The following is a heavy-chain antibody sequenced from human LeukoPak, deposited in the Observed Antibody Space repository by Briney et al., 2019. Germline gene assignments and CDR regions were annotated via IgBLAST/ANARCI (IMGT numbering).Heavy chain of an antibody. Sequence: GGSLRLSCAASGFTFSDYSMTWIRQAPGKGLEWVSYISSRGNTMYYADSVKDRFAISRDNAKNSLYLQMNSLRAEDTAVYYCVKGSTTSRPYYFDHWGQGALVTVSS. D-gene: IGHD1-1*01. CDR1: GFTFSDYS. V-gene: IGHV3-11*01. J-gene: IGHJ4*02. CDR3: VKGSTTSRPYYFDH. CDR2: ISSRGNTM.